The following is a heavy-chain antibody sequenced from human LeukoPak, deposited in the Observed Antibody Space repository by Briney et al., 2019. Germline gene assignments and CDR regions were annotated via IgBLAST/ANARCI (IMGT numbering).Heavy chain of an antibody. Sequence: SVKVSCKASGGTFSSYAISWVRQAPGQGLEWMGRIIPILGIANYAQKFQGRVTITADKSTSTAYMELSSLRSEDTAVYYCARGLDSYGLTGAGGYYFDYWGQGTLVTVSS. D-gene: IGHD5-24*01. CDR2: IIPILGIA. CDR3: ARGLDSYGLTGAGGYYFDY. CDR1: GGTFSSYA. J-gene: IGHJ4*02. V-gene: IGHV1-69*04.